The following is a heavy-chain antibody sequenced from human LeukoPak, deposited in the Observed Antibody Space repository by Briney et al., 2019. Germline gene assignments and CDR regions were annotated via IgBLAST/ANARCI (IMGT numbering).Heavy chain of an antibody. CDR2: IYYSGST. Sequence: PSETLTLTCTVSGGSISSYYWSWIRQPPGKGLEWIGYIYYSGSTNYNPSLKSRVTISVDTSKNHFSLKLNSVTAADTAVYYCARTKRVDYFDFWGQGTLVTVSS. J-gene: IGHJ4*02. D-gene: IGHD2-15*01. V-gene: IGHV4-59*01. CDR1: GGSISSYY. CDR3: ARTKRVDYFDF.